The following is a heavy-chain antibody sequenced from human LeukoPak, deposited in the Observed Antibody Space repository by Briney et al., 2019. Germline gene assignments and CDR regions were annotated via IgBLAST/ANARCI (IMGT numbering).Heavy chain of an antibody. CDR1: GFTFSSYP. Sequence: TGGSLRLSCTASGFTFSSYPFHWVRQAPGKGLQRVAVIGYDGVNKFYTDSVKGRFTISRDDSKSTLYLQMDSLRADDTAVYYCARDFLRGAPDYLDLWGQGTLVTVSS. CDR3: ARDFLRGAPDYLDL. J-gene: IGHJ4*02. V-gene: IGHV3-30*04. CDR2: IGYDGVNK.